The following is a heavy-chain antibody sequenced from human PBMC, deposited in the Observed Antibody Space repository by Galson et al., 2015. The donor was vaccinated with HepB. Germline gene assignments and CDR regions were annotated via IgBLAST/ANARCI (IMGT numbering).Heavy chain of an antibody. CDR2: ISSSSSYI. V-gene: IGHV3-21*01. D-gene: IGHD6-19*01. J-gene: IGHJ4*02. Sequence: SLRLSCAASGFTFSSYSMNWVRQAPGKGLEWVSSISSSSSYIYYADSVKGRFTISRDNAKNSLYLQMNSLRAEDTAVYYCARDGSSGPWYYFDYWGQGTLVTVSS. CDR3: ARDGSSGPWYYFDY. CDR1: GFTFSSYS.